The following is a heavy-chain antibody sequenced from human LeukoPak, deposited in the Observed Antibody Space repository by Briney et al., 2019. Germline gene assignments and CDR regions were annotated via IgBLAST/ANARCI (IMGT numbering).Heavy chain of an antibody. CDR2: IYYSGST. CDR1: GGSISSYY. Sequence: SETLSLTCTVSGGSISSYYWSWIRQPPGKGLEWIGYIYYSGSTNYNPSLKSRVIISVDTSKNQFSLKLSSVTAADTAVYYCARGSWFDPWGQGTLVTVSS. V-gene: IGHV4-59*01. J-gene: IGHJ5*02. CDR3: ARGSWFDP.